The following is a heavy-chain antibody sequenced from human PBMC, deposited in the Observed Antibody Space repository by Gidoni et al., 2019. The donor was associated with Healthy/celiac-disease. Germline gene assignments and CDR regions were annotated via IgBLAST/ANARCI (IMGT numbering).Heavy chain of an antibody. V-gene: IGHV1-18*01. CDR2: ISASNGTP. CDR1: GYTVTSYG. J-gene: IGHJ4*02. Sequence: QVQLVQSGAEVKKPGASVKVSCKASGYTVTSYGISWVRQAPGQGLEWMGWISASNGTPNFAQKLQGRVTMTTDTSTSTAYMELRSLRSDDTAVYYCARDGDLYYYGSAPPRGDYWGQGTLVTVSS. D-gene: IGHD3-10*01. CDR3: ARDGDLYYYGSAPPRGDY.